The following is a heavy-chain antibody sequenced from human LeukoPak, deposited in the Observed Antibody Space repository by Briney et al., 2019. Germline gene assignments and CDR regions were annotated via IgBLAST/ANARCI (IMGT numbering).Heavy chain of an antibody. V-gene: IGHV4-34*01. CDR2: INHSGST. CDR3: ASRIDYSYGIDY. D-gene: IGHD5-18*01. J-gene: IGHJ4*02. CDR1: GGSFSGYY. Sequence: SETLSLTCAVYGGSFSGYYWSWIRQPPGKGLGWIGEINHSGSTNYNPSLKSRVTISVDTSKNQFSLKLSSVTAADTAVYYCASRIDYSYGIDYWGQGTLVTVSS.